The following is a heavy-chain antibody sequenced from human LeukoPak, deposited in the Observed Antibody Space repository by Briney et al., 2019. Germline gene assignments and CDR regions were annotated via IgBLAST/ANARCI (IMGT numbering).Heavy chain of an antibody. CDR3: ARGFTGSRYDFWAYYGMDV. Sequence: SETLSLTCTVSGSSISTSNYYWAWIRQSPGKELECIGSFFYGGNTYYNPSLKSRVTISVDKSKNQFSLKLSSVAAADTAVYYCARGFTGSRYDFWAYYGMDVWGQGTTVTVSS. D-gene: IGHD3-3*01. J-gene: IGHJ6*02. CDR1: GSSISTSNYY. V-gene: IGHV4-39*07. CDR2: FFYGGNT.